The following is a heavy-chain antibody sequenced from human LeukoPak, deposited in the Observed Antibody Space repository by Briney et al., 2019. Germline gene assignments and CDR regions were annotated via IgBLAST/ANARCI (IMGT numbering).Heavy chain of an antibody. V-gene: IGHV4-34*01. CDR3: ARPMIRGVPHKYWYFDL. CDR2: INHSGSS. Sequence: PSETLSLTCAVYGGSFSGFYWSWIRQPPGKGLEWIGEINHSGSSNYNPSLESRVTISVDTSKNQFSLELSSVTAADTAVYYCARPMIRGVPHKYWYFDLWGRGTQVTVSS. CDR1: GGSFSGFY. J-gene: IGHJ2*01. D-gene: IGHD3-10*01.